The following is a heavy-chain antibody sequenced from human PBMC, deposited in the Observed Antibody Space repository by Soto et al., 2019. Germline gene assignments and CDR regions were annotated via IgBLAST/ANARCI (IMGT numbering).Heavy chain of an antibody. CDR3: ARQSSSWYGNGMDV. J-gene: IGHJ6*02. D-gene: IGHD6-13*01. Sequence: SETLSLTCTFSGGSISSSSYYWGWIRQPPGKGLEWIGSIYYSGSTYYNPSLKSRVTISVDTSKNQFSLKLSSVTAADTAVYYCARQSSSWYGNGMDVWGQGTTVTVSS. CDR1: GGSISSSSYY. V-gene: IGHV4-39*01. CDR2: IYYSGST.